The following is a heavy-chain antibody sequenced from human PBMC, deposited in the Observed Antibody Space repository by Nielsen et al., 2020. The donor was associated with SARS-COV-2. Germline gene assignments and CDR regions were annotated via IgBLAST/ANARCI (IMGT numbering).Heavy chain of an antibody. V-gene: IGHV4-30-2*01. Sequence: SETLSLTCAVSGCSISSGGYSWSWIRQPPGKGLEWIGYIYHSGRTYYNPSLKSRVTISVDRSKNQFSLKLSSVTAADTAAYYCARGGRITFGGADDAFDIWGQGTMVTVSS. J-gene: IGHJ3*02. CDR1: GCSISSGGYS. CDR2: IYHSGRT. CDR3: ARGGRITFGGADDAFDI. D-gene: IGHD3-16*01.